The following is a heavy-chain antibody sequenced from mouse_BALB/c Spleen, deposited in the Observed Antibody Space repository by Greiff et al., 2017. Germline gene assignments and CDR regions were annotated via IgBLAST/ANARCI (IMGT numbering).Heavy chain of an antibody. D-gene: IGHD1-1*01. CDR1: GFTFSSYG. Sequence: EVQVVESGGGLVQPGGSLKLSCAASGFTFSSYGMSWVRQTPDKRLELVATINSNGGSTYYPDSVKGRFTISRDNAKNTLYLQMSSLKSEDTAMYYCARDGDGSSYFDYWGQGTTLTVSS. CDR3: ARDGDGSSYFDY. V-gene: IGHV5-6-3*01. J-gene: IGHJ2*01. CDR2: INSNGGST.